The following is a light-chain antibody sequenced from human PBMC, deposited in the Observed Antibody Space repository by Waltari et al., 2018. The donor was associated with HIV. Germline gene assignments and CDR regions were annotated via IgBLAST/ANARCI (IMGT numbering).Light chain of an antibody. CDR3: QVWDGNSDHQV. V-gene: IGLV3-21*02. J-gene: IGLJ3*02. Sequence: SYVLTQPPSVSVAPGQTAMITCGGNNIGSKTVQWYQQKPGQAPILVIYDDADRPSRIPERFSGSNSGNTATLTISRVEAGDEADYFCQVWDGNSDHQVFGGGTKLTVL. CDR2: DDA. CDR1: NIGSKT.